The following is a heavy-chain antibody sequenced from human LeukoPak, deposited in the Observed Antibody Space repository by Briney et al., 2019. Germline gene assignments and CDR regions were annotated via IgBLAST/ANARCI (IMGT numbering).Heavy chain of an antibody. J-gene: IGHJ6*02. V-gene: IGHV3-21*01. D-gene: IGHD3-9*01. CDR3: ARDMVRYFDWLLEYYYYGMDV. CDR1: GFTFSSYS. CDR2: ISSSSYI. Sequence: GGSLRLSCAASGFTFSSYSMNWVRQAPGKGLEWVSSISSSSYIYYADSVKGRFTISRDNAKNSLYLQMNSLRAEDTAVYYCARDMVRYFDWLLEYYYYGMDVWGQGTTVTVSS.